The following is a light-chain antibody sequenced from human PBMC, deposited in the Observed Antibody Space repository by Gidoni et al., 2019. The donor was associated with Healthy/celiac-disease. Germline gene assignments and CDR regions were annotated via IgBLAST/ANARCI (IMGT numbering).Light chain of an antibody. J-gene: IGLJ1*01. V-gene: IGLV1-44*01. CDR1: SSNIGSNT. CDR3: AAWDDSLNGPV. CDR2: SHN. Sequence: QSVLTQPPSASGTPGQRVTISCSGSSSNIGSNTVNWYQQLPGTAPKLLIYSHNQRPSGVPDRFSGSKSGTSASLAISGLQSEDEADYYCAAWDDSLNGPVFGTGTKVTVL.